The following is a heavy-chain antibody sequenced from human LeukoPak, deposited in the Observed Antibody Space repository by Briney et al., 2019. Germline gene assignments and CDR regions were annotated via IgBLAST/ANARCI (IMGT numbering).Heavy chain of an antibody. J-gene: IGHJ4*02. D-gene: IGHD6-19*01. V-gene: IGHV3-15*01. CDR1: GFTFSNAW. Sequence: GGSLRLSCAASGFTFSNAWMSWVRQAPGKGPEWVGRIRTKSEGTIEYAAPVKGRFTISRDDSKGTLYLQMNSLESEDTAVYYCTIDSNSGWTGYWGQGTLVTVSS. CDR2: IRTKSEGTI. CDR3: TIDSNSGWTGY.